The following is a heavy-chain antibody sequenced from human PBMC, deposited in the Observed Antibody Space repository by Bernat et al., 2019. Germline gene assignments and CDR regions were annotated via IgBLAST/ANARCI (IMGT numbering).Heavy chain of an antibody. CDR1: GFTFSSYG. D-gene: IGHD6-6*01. V-gene: IGHV3-21*01. J-gene: IGHJ5*01. Sequence: VQLVESGGGVVQPGRSLRLSCAASGFTFSSYGMHWVRQAPGKGLEWVSSISGSGRYIYYADSLKGRFTISRDNAENSLSLQMNSLRAEDTAVYYCAKSLAAQLDWFDSWGQGTLVTVSS. CDR3: AKSLAAQLDWFDS. CDR2: ISGSGRYI.